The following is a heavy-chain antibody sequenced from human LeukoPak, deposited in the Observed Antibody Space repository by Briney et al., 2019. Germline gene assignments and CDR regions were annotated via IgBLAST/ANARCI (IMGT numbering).Heavy chain of an antibody. J-gene: IGHJ5*02. CDR2: IYYSGST. V-gene: IGHV4-59*01. Sequence: SETLSLTCTVSGGSISSYYWSWIRQPPGKGLEWIGDIYYSGSTNYNPSLKSRVTISVDTSKNQFSLKLSSVTAADTAVYYCARDYYSSSWYNWFDPWGQGTLVTVSS. D-gene: IGHD6-13*01. CDR3: ARDYYSSSWYNWFDP. CDR1: GGSISSYY.